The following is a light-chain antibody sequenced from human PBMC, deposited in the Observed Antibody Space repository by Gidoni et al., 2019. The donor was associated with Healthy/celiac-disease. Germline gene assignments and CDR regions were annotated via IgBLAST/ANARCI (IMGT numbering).Light chain of an antibody. CDR2: ENN. CDR3: GTWDSSLSAVV. CDR1: SSNIGNNY. V-gene: IGLV1-51*02. Sequence: QSVLTQPPSVSAAPGQKVTISHSGSSSNIGNNYVSWYQQLPGTAPNLLIYENNKRPSGVPDRFSGSKSGTSATLGITGLQTGDEADYYCGTWDSSLSAVVFGGGTKLTVL. J-gene: IGLJ2*01.